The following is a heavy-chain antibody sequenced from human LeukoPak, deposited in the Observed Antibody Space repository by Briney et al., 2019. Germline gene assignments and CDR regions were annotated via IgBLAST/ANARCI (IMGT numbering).Heavy chain of an antibody. CDR3: ARPYYSSREDYYYYYGMDV. CDR1: GFTFSDYY. Sequence: PGGSLRLSCAASGFTFSDYYMSWIRQAPGKGLEWVSYISSSGSTIYYADSVKGRFTISRDNAKNSLYLQMNSLRAEDTAVYYCARPYYSSREDYYYYYGMDVWGQGTTVTVSS. D-gene: IGHD4-11*01. V-gene: IGHV3-11*01. CDR2: ISSSGSTI. J-gene: IGHJ6*02.